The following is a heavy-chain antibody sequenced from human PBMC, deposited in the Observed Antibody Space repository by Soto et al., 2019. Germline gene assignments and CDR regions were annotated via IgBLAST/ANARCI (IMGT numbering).Heavy chain of an antibody. D-gene: IGHD3-22*01. CDR2: IYYSGST. CDR3: ARRGDYYDSSGYYQTHFDY. CDR1: GGSISSSSYY. V-gene: IGHV4-39*01. J-gene: IGHJ4*02. Sequence: SETLSLTCTVSGGSISSSSYYWGWIRQPPGKGLEWIGSIYYSGSTYYNPSLKSRVTISVDTSKNQFSLKLSSVTAADTAVYYCARRGDYYDSSGYYQTHFDYWGQGTLVTVSS.